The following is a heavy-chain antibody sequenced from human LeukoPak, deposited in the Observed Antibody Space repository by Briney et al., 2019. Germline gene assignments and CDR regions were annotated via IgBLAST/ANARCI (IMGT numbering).Heavy chain of an antibody. CDR1: GYTFTSYY. J-gene: IGHJ4*02. V-gene: IGHV1-46*01. CDR2: INPSGGST. Sequence: ASVKVSCKASGYTFTSYYMHWVRQAPGQGLEWMGIINPSGGSTSYAQKFQGRVTMTRDTSTSTVYMELSSLRSEDTAVYYCARDGTDYYDSSGYGYYFDYWGQGTLVTVSS. CDR3: ARDGTDYYDSSGYGYYFDY. D-gene: IGHD3-22*01.